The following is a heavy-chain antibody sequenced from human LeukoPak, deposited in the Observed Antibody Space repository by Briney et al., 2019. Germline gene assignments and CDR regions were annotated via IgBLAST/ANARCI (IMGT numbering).Heavy chain of an antibody. Sequence: GRSLRLSCAASGFTFSDYGMYWVRQAPGKGLEWVSVISYDGSKKYYADSVKGRFTISRDNSKNTLYLQMNSLRAEDTAVYYCARDHYYDILTTAYYGMDVWGQGTTVTVSS. V-gene: IGHV3-30*03. J-gene: IGHJ6*02. D-gene: IGHD3-9*01. CDR3: ARDHYYDILTTAYYGMDV. CDR1: GFTFSDYG. CDR2: ISYDGSKK.